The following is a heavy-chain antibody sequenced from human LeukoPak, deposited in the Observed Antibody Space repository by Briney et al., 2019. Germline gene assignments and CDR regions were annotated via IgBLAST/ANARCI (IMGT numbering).Heavy chain of an antibody. CDR1: GGTFSSYA. J-gene: IGHJ4*02. CDR3: ASRRPYYYDSSGYRHQYYFDY. V-gene: IGHV1-69*13. D-gene: IGHD3-22*01. Sequence: ASVKVSCKASGGTFSSYAISWVRQAPGQGLEWMGGIIPIFGTANYAQKFQGRVTITADESTSTAYMELSSLRSEDTAVYYCASRRPYYYDSSGYRHQYYFDYWGQGTLVTVSS. CDR2: IIPIFGTA.